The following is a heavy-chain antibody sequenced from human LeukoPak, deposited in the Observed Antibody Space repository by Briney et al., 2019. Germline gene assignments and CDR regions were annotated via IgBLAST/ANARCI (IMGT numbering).Heavy chain of an antibody. J-gene: IGHJ4*02. D-gene: IGHD6-13*01. CDR2: ISYDGSNK. CDR3: ARDGIAAAGHYFDY. Sequence: PGGSLGLSCAASGFTFSSYAMHWVRQAPAKGREWVAVISYDGSNKYYADSVKGRFTISRDNSKNTLYLQMNSLRAEDTAVYYCARDGIAAAGHYFDYWGQGTLVTVSS. CDR1: GFTFSSYA. V-gene: IGHV3-30*04.